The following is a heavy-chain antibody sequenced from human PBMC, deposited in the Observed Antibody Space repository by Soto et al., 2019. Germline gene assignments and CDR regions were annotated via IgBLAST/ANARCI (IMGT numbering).Heavy chain of an antibody. J-gene: IGHJ4*02. CDR3: GRESRGTKIFDY. D-gene: IGHD1-7*01. CDR2: IYYSGSA. V-gene: IGHV4-59*01. Sequence: PSETLSLTCTVSGGSISSYYWSWIRQPPGKGLEWIGYIYYSGSANYNPSLKSRVTISVDTSKNQFSLKLSSVTAADTAVYYCGRESRGTKIFDYWGQGTLVTVSS. CDR1: GGSISSYY.